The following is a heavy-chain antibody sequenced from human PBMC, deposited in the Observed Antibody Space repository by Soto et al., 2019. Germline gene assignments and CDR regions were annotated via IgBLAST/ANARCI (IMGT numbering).Heavy chain of an antibody. CDR2: ISSNGRST. J-gene: IGHJ4*02. D-gene: IGHD2-8*01. Sequence: EVQLVESGGGLVQPGGSLRLSCATSGFTFIPYPMHWVRRPPGRGLKFVSAISSNGRSTYYANSVKGRFTISRDNSKNTLYLQMDSLRAEDMAVYYCARDRCTNGVCYAPSDYWGQGTLVTVSS. CDR1: GFTFIPYP. V-gene: IGHV3-64*01. CDR3: ARDRCTNGVCYAPSDY.